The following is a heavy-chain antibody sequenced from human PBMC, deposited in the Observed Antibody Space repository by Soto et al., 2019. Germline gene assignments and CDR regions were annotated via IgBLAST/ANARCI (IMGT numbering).Heavy chain of an antibody. Sequence: SETLSLTCTVSGGSISSGGYYWSWIRQHPGKGLEWIGYIYYSGSTYYNPSLKSRVTISVDTSKNQFSLKLSSVTAADTAVYYCARDRPQGDSSSLGAFDYWGQGTLVTVSS. J-gene: IGHJ4*02. D-gene: IGHD6-6*01. CDR1: GGSISSGGYY. CDR3: ARDRPQGDSSSLGAFDY. V-gene: IGHV4-31*03. CDR2: IYYSGST.